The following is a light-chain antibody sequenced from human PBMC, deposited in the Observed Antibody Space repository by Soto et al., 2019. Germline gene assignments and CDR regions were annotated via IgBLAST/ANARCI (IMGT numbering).Light chain of an antibody. CDR2: LGS. V-gene: IGKV2-28*01. Sequence: DIVMTQSPLSLPVTPGAPASISCRSSQSLLHSNGYNYLDWYLQKPGQSPQLLIYLGSNRASGVPDRFSGSGSGTDFTLKISRVEAEDVGVYYCMQALQTPKFGQGTKVEIK. CDR3: MQALQTPK. CDR1: QSLLHSNGYNY. J-gene: IGKJ1*01.